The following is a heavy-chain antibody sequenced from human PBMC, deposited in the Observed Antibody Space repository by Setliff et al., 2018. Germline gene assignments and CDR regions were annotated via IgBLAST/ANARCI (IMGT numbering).Heavy chain of an antibody. Sequence: GASVKVSCKASGYAVTGYHIHWVRQAPGQGPEWMGWINPNTGGTNYAQKFQGRVTMTRDTSITTAYMELSSLRSDDTAVYYCAISTLSICSGGSCPNAFDVWGQGTMVTVSS. CDR2: INPNTGGT. V-gene: IGHV1-2*02. D-gene: IGHD2-15*01. CDR3: AISTLSICSGGSCPNAFDV. CDR1: GYAVTGYH. J-gene: IGHJ3*01.